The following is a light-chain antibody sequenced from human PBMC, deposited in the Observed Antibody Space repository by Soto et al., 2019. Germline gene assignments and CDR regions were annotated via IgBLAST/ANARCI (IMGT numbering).Light chain of an antibody. CDR2: ATS. V-gene: IGKV1-12*01. CDR3: QQADISQLT. CDR1: QPLGAW. J-gene: IGKJ4*01. Sequence: DIQMTQFPSSVSASVGDRVTITCRASQPLGAWLAWYQQKPGKAPKLLIYATSTLETGVPSRFSGSGSGTQFTLTISSLQPEDFATYYCQQADISQLTFGGGTRVDIK.